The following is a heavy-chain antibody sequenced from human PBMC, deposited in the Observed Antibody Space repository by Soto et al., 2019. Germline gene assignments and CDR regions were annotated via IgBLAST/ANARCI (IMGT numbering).Heavy chain of an antibody. Sequence: GGSLRLSCAASGFTFSSYCMHWVRQAPGKGLEWVAVISYDGSNKYYADSVKGRFSISRDNSKNTLYLQMNSLRAEDTAVYYCAKDPNIVATRSDYWGQGTLVTVSS. CDR2: ISYDGSNK. V-gene: IGHV3-30*18. CDR3: AKDPNIVATRSDY. CDR1: GFTFSSYC. D-gene: IGHD5-12*01. J-gene: IGHJ4*02.